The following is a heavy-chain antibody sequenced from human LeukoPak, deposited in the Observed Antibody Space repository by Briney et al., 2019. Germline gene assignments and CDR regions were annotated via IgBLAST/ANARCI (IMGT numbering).Heavy chain of an antibody. J-gene: IGHJ4*02. Sequence: GGSLRLSCAASGFTFSSYSMNWVRQAPGKGLEWVSYISLGSSTIYYADSVRGRFTISRDNAKNSLYLQMNSLRVEDTAVYYCATSAKYCSSTSCPSAGGQGTLVTVSS. CDR3: ATSAKYCSSTSCPSA. CDR1: GFTFSSYS. V-gene: IGHV3-48*01. D-gene: IGHD2-2*01. CDR2: ISLGSSTI.